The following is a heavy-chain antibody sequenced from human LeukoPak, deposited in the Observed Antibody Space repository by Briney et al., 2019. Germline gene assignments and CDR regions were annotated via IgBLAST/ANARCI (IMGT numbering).Heavy chain of an antibody. CDR3: ARDQGEYYDSSLVDAFDI. D-gene: IGHD3-22*01. V-gene: IGHV3-11*01. CDR2: ISNSGSTI. Sequence: GGSLRLSCAASGFTFSDYYMSWIRQAPGKGLEWVSYISNSGSTIYYADSVKGRFTISRDNAKNSLYLQMNSLRAEDTAVYYCARDQGEYYDSSLVDAFDIWGQGTMVTVSS. J-gene: IGHJ3*02. CDR1: GFTFSDYY.